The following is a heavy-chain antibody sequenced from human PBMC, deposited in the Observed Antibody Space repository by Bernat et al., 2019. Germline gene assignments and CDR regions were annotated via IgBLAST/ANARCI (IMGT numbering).Heavy chain of an antibody. CDR1: GFTFSSYG. CDR3: AREAGTYYYDSRDAFDI. CDR2: IWYDGSNK. D-gene: IGHD3-22*01. V-gene: IGHV3-33*01. Sequence: QVQLVESVGGVVQPGRSLRLSCAASGFTFSSYGMHWVRQAPGKGLEWVAVIWYDGSNKYYADSVKGRFTISRDNSKNTLYLQMNSLRAEDTAVYYCAREAGTYYYDSRDAFDIWGQGTMVTVSS. J-gene: IGHJ3*02.